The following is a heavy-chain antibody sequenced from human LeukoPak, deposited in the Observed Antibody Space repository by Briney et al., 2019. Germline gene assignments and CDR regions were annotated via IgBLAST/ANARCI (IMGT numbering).Heavy chain of an antibody. CDR2: TSKDGSHT. Sequence: GGSLRLSCAASGFTFSDFWMHWVRQAPGKGPEWLSRTSKDGSHTVYADSAKGRFTASRDNTKNTAYLEVTNLRPEDTAVYYCTRGGYSGSYYRFSWGQGTPVTVAS. D-gene: IGHD6-25*01. CDR3: TRGGYSGSYYRFS. CDR1: GFTFSDFW. V-gene: IGHV3-74*01. J-gene: IGHJ4*02.